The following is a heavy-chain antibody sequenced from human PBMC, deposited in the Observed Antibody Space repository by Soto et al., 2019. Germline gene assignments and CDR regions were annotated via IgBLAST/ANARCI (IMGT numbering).Heavy chain of an antibody. J-gene: IGHJ6*02. CDR3: VRQGFGNLPGLVDV. Sequence: QVQLQESGPGLVNPSETLSLTCTVSGVSSGNYKWSWIRQSPGKGLEWIGYIDDGGSTSYNPSLKSRVTRAVATSTRQFSLNLRSVTAADTAVYYCVRQGFGNLPGLVDVWGQGTTVTVSS. CDR1: GVSSGNYK. CDR2: IDDGGST. D-gene: IGHD3-10*01. V-gene: IGHV4-59*08.